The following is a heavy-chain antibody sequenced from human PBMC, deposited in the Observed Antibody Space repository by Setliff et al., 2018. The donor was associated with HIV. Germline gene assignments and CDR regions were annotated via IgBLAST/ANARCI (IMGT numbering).Heavy chain of an antibody. V-gene: IGHV3-48*04. CDR3: AGSRGYFVQAD. CDR1: GFTFSSYS. D-gene: IGHD1-1*01. J-gene: IGHJ4*02. Sequence: GGSLRLSCAASGFTFSSYSMNWVRQAPGKGLEWVSYISSSSSTIYYADSVKGRFSISRDNTKNLLYLEMNSLRAEDAAVYYCAGSRGYFVQADWGQGTLVTVSS. CDR2: ISSSSSTI.